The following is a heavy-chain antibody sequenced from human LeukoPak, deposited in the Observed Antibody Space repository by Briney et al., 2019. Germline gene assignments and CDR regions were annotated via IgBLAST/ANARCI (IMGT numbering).Heavy chain of an antibody. V-gene: IGHV4-59*01. CDR1: GGSINTYY. Sequence: PSETLSLTCTVSGGSINTYYWSWIRQPPGKGLEWIGYIYYSGSTNYNPSLKSRVTISLDTSKNQFSLKLSSVTAADTAVYYCARSGYCSSTSCHAFDYWGQGTLVTVSS. CDR2: IYYSGST. D-gene: IGHD2-2*01. CDR3: ARSGYCSSTSCHAFDY. J-gene: IGHJ4*02.